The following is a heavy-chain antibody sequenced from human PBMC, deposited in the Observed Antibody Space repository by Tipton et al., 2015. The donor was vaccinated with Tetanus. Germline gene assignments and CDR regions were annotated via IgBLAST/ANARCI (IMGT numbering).Heavy chain of an antibody. V-gene: IGHV3-30-3*01. Sequence: SLRLSCAASGFTFSNYAMHWVRQAPGKGLEWVAVISHDGSNEYYADSVKGRFTISRDNSKNTLYLQMNSLRAEDTTVYYCARDDYGSGSYAPRFDHWGQGTLVTVSS. J-gene: IGHJ4*02. CDR1: GFTFSNYA. D-gene: IGHD3-10*01. CDR3: ARDDYGSGSYAPRFDH. CDR2: ISHDGSNE.